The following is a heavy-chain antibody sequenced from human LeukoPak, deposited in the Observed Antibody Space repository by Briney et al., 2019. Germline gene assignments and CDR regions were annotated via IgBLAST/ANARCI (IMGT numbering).Heavy chain of an antibody. J-gene: IGHJ4*02. CDR3: AAGVGWLIDY. D-gene: IGHD6-19*01. CDR1: GFSFSSYW. CDR2: IEGDGSER. Sequence: GGSLRLSCAASGFSFSSYWMSWVRQAPGKGREWVANIEGDGSERNYMDSVKGRFTISRDNAKNSLHLQMNSLRAEDTAVYYCAAGVGWLIDYWGQGTLVTVSS. V-gene: IGHV3-7*03.